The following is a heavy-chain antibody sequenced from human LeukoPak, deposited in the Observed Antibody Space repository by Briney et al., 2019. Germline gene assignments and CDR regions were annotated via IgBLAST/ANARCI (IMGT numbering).Heavy chain of an antibody. CDR3: ATGEGSRDCSGGSCSYFDY. J-gene: IGHJ4*03. D-gene: IGHD2-15*01. Sequence: GGSLRLSCAASGFTFTSYNFHWVRQAPGKELEWVSSISSSSSYIYYADSVKGRFTISRDNAKNSLYLQMNSLRAEDTAVYYCATGEGSRDCSGGSCSYFDYWGQGTMVTVSS. CDR1: GFTFTSYN. V-gene: IGHV3-21*01. CDR2: ISSSSSYI.